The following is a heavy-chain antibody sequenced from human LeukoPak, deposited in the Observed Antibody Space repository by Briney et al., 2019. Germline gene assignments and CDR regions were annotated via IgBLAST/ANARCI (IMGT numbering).Heavy chain of an antibody. Sequence: SETLSLTCTVSGGSISSYYWSWIRQPPGKGLEGIGYIYYSGSTNYNPSLTRRGTISVETSKKKFSLKLSSVTAADTAVYYCAREDYYDSSGYYQYWGQGTLVTVSS. CDR2: IYYSGST. J-gene: IGHJ4*02. CDR1: GGSISSYY. D-gene: IGHD3-22*01. CDR3: AREDYYDSSGYYQY. V-gene: IGHV4-59*01.